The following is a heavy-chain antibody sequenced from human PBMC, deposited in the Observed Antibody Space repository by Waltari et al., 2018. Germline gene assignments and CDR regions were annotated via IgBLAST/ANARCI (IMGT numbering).Heavy chain of an antibody. CDR2: IYTRGST. CDR3: ASDLSPPNWFAP. Sequence: QLQLQESGPGLVKPSQTLSLTCPVSGDSISRGSYHWSWIGQPAGKGLEWIGRIYTRGSTNYNPSLKSRVTISIDTSRNHFSLKLSSVTAADTAVYYCASDLSPPNWFAPWGQGTLVTVSS. J-gene: IGHJ5*02. D-gene: IGHD3-3*02. CDR1: GDSISRGSYH. V-gene: IGHV4-61*02.